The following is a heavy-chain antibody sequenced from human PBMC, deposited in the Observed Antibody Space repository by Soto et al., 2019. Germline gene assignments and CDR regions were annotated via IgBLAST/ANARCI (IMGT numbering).Heavy chain of an antibody. Sequence: QVQLQGSGLGLVRPSETLSLTCTVSGGSINSYFWSWIRQSPGKGLEWIGHIYYSGSTSYSPSLKSRVSISVDTSKNQFSLEVHSVTAADTAVYYCARAGTNMVQFDYLGQGTLVTVSS. V-gene: IGHV4-59*01. CDR3: ARAGTNMVQFDY. D-gene: IGHD3-10*01. J-gene: IGHJ4*02. CDR1: GGSINSYF. CDR2: IYYSGST.